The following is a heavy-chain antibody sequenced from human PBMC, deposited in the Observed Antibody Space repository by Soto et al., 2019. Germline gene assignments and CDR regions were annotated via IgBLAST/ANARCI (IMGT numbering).Heavy chain of an antibody. CDR2: LYWDDDK. CDR1: GFSLSTTRVG. V-gene: IGHV2-5*02. Sequence: QITLKESGPTLVKPTQTLTLTCTFSGFSLSTTRVGEGWIRQPPGEALEWLALLYWDDDKLYSPSLKRRLTITKDTSKNQVVLTLTNMDPVDTATYYCAHSKTSGMRYYFDYWGQGTLVTVSS. CDR3: AHSKTSGMRYYFDY. J-gene: IGHJ4*02.